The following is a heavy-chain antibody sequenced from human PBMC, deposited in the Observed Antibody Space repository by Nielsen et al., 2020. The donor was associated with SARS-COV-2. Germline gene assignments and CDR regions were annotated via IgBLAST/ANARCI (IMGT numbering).Heavy chain of an antibody. CDR2: IIMDGSST. J-gene: IGHJ3*01. V-gene: IGHV3-74*01. CDR3: ARDWSRAFDV. CDR1: GFTFSSYW. Sequence: GESLKISCAASGFTFSSYWMHWVRQAPGKGLVWVSRIIMDGSSTSYADSVKGRFTISRDNAKNSMSLQMNSLRVEDTAVYYCARDWSRAFDVWGQGTMVTVSS.